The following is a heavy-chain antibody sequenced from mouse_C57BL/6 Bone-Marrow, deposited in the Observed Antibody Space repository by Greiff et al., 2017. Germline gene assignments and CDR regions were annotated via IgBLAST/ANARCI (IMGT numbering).Heavy chain of an antibody. J-gene: IGHJ2*01. Sequence: VQLQQPGAELVKPGASVKMSCKASGYTFTSYWITWVKQRPGQGLEWIGDIYPTSGRTNYNEKFKSKAILTVDTSSNPSYMQLSSLTSEESAVFYCARSGPLGRSFDYWGQGTTLTVSS. CDR1: GYTFTSYW. D-gene: IGHD4-1*01. CDR3: ARSGPLGRSFDY. CDR2: IYPTSGRT. V-gene: IGHV1-55*01.